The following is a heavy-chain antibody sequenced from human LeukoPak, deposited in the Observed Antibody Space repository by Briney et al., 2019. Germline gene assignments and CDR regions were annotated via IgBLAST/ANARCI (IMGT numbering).Heavy chain of an antibody. Sequence: PSQTVSLTCTVAGGSVSSSSYYWAWLHQPPGNGLEWMGVVIHSGSTKYKPSLKCRVTISVDTSKSQFTWTLSSVTAADTDVYYCASQLLWFGESPDYYYMDVWGKGTTVTVSS. D-gene: IGHD3-10*01. CDR3: ASQLLWFGESPDYYYMDV. J-gene: IGHJ6*03. V-gene: IGHV4-39*06. CDR1: GGSVSSSSYY. CDR2: VIHSGST.